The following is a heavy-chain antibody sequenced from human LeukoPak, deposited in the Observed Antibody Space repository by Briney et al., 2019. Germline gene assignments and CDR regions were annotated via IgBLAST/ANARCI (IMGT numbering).Heavy chain of an antibody. Sequence: SETLSLTCTVSGGSISSYYWSWIRQPAGKGLEWIGRIYTSGSTNYNPSLKSRVTMSVDTSKNQFSLKLSSVTAADAAVYYCARVAGTVGYYYGMDVWGQGTTVTVSS. D-gene: IGHD6-19*01. V-gene: IGHV4-4*07. CDR1: GGSISSYY. CDR3: ARVAGTVGYYYGMDV. CDR2: IYTSGST. J-gene: IGHJ6*02.